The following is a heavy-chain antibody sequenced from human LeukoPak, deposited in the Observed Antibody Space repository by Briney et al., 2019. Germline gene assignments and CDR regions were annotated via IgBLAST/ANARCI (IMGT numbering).Heavy chain of an antibody. CDR1: GGSISSYY. CDR3: ARAGYSSSWYPYYFDY. Sequence: PSETLSLTCTVSGGSISSYYWSWIRQPPGKGLEWIGYIYYSGSTNYNPSLKSRVTISIDTSKNQFSLKLSSVTAADAAVYYCARAGYSSSWYPYYFDYWGQGTLVTDSS. V-gene: IGHV4-59*12. D-gene: IGHD6-13*01. J-gene: IGHJ4*02. CDR2: IYYSGST.